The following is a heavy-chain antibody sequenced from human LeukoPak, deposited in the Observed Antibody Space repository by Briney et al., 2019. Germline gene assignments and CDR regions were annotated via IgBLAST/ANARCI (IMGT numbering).Heavy chain of an antibody. Sequence: SGTLSLTCAVSGGSISSSGNYWGWIRQSPGMGLEWIGSFYYSGSTYYNPSLKSRVTVSFDTSKNQFSLKLISLTAADTAVYYCARGSLPYFFNNWGQGTLVTVSS. CDR1: GGSISSSGNY. CDR2: FYYSGST. J-gene: IGHJ4*02. V-gene: IGHV4-39*01. CDR3: ARGSLPYFFNN. D-gene: IGHD1-26*01.